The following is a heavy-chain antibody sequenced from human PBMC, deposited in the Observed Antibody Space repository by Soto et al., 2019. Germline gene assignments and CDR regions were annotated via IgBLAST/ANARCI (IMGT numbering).Heavy chain of an antibody. Sequence: SETLSLTCTVSGGSISSGGYYWSRIRQHPGKGLEWIGYIYYSGSTYYNPSLKSRVTISVDTSKNQFSLKLSSVTAADTAVYYCAGEGGTTVPKFDYWGQGTLVTVSS. CDR2: IYYSGST. J-gene: IGHJ4*02. V-gene: IGHV4-31*03. CDR1: GGSISSGGYY. CDR3: AGEGGTTVPKFDY. D-gene: IGHD4-17*01.